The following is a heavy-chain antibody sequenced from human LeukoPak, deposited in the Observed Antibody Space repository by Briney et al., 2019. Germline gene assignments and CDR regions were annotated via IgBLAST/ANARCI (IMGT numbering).Heavy chain of an antibody. J-gene: IGHJ4*02. CDR2: IRQDRSEQ. D-gene: IGHD1-1*01. CDR1: GFTFSKYW. CDR3: ARDFSGTYYFDY. Sequence: GGSLRLSCAASGFTFSKYWMSWVRQAPGKGLEWVAKIRQDRSEQYYGDSVKGRVSISRDNANNSLFLQMNSLRAEDSAVYYCARDFSGTYYFDYWGQGTLVTVSS. V-gene: IGHV3-7*03.